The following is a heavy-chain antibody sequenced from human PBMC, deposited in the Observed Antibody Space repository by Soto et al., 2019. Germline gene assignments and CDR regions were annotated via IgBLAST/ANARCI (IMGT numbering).Heavy chain of an antibody. D-gene: IGHD6-13*01. V-gene: IGHV3-48*03. J-gene: IGHJ4*02. CDR3: ATATGSSSPPPDY. Sequence: LRLSCAASGFTFSGYEMNWVRQAPGKGLEWVSYISSSGSTVYYADSVKGRFTISRDNAKKSLYLQMNSLRAEDTAVYYCATATGSSSPPPDYWGQGTLVTVSS. CDR2: ISSSGSTV. CDR1: GFTFSGYE.